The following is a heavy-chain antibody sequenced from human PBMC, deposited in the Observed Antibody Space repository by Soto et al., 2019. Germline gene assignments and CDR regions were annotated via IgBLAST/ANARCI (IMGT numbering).Heavy chain of an antibody. CDR1: GFTFDDYA. CDR3: AKDIRLVASGGSIDY. D-gene: IGHD2-15*01. V-gene: IGHV3-9*01. Sequence: EVQLVESGGGLVQPGRSLRLSCAASGFTFDDYAMHWVRQAPGKGLEWVSGISWNSGSIGYADSVKGRFTISRDNAKNSLYLQMNSRRAEDTALYYCAKDIRLVASGGSIDYWGQGTLVTVSS. CDR2: ISWNSGSI. J-gene: IGHJ4*02.